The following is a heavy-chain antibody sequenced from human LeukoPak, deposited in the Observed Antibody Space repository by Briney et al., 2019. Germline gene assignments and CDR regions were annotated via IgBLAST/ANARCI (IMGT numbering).Heavy chain of an antibody. D-gene: IGHD6-6*01. V-gene: IGHV1-46*01. CDR1: GYTFTSYY. J-gene: IGHJ5*02. Sequence: GASVKVSCKASGYTFTSYYMHWVRQAPGQGLEWMGIINPSGGSTSYAQKFQGRVTMTRDTSTSTVYMELSSLRSEDTAVYYCARDIQLVTGEDWFDPWGQGTLVTVSS. CDR2: INPSGGST. CDR3: ARDIQLVTGEDWFDP.